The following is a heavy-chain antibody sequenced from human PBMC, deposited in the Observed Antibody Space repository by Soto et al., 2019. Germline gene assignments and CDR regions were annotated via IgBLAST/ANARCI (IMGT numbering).Heavy chain of an antibody. CDR2: ISGSGGNT. D-gene: IGHD4-17*01. V-gene: IGHV3-23*01. Sequence: EVQLLESGGGLVQPGGSLRLSCAASGFSFSTYAMSWVRQAPGKGLEWVSAISGSGGNTYYADSVKGRFTISRDSSKNTLYLKMNSLRAEDTAIYYCAKASMGTTKGKYYFDCWGQGTLVTASS. CDR3: AKASMGTTKGKYYFDC. CDR1: GFSFSTYA. J-gene: IGHJ4*02.